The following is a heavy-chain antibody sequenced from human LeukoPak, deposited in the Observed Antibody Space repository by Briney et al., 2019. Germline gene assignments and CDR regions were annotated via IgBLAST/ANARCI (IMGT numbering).Heavy chain of an antibody. CDR2: IYHSGST. Sequence: SQTLSLTCTVSGGSISSGGYYWSWIRQPPGKGLEWIGYIYHSGSTYYNPSLKSRVTISVDRSKNQFSLKLSSVTAADTAVYYCASGGAGYDFWSGYWNFDYWGQGTLVTVSS. V-gene: IGHV4-30-2*01. CDR3: ASGGAGYDFWSGYWNFDY. CDR1: GGSISSGGYY. J-gene: IGHJ4*02. D-gene: IGHD3-3*01.